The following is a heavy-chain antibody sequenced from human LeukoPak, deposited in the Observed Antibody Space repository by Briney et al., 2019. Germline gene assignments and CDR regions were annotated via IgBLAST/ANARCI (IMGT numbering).Heavy chain of an antibody. CDR1: GFTFGDYA. J-gene: IGHJ4*02. Sequence: QPGRSLRLSCTASGFTFGDYAMSWVRQAPGKGLEWVGFIRSKAYGGTTEYAASVKGRFTISRDDFKSIAYLQMNSLKTEDTAVYYCTRDSSKKPYDSWSHWGQGTLVTVSS. CDR3: TRDSSKKPYDSWSH. V-gene: IGHV3-49*04. D-gene: IGHD3-3*01. CDR2: IRSKAYGGTT.